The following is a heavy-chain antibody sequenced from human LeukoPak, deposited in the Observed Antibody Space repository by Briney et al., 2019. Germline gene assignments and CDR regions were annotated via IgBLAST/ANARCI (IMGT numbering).Heavy chain of an antibody. D-gene: IGHD2-21*01. CDR2: INTDGSST. CDR3: ARDGVEFYNWFDP. CDR1: GFTFSTYW. Sequence: GGSLRLSRAASGFTFSTYWMHWVRHAPGKGLVWVSRINTDGSSTYYADSVKGRFTISRDNAKNTLYLQMNSLRAEDTAVYYCARDGVEFYNWFDPWGQGTLVTVSS. J-gene: IGHJ5*02. V-gene: IGHV3-74*01.